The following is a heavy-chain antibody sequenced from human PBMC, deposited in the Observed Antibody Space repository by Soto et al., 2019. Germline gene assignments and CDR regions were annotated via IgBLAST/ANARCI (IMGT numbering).Heavy chain of an antibody. CDR1: GGTFSSYA. V-gene: IGHV1-69*01. CDR3: ARSLGRSTSLGINYYSFYGMDV. J-gene: IGHJ6*02. CDR2: IIPISETT. Sequence: QVQLVQSGAEVKKPGSSVKVSCKASGGTFSSYAISWVRQAPGQGLEWMGGIIPISETTNYAQKFQGRVTITADESKSTAYMELSRARSEDTAVYCCARSLGRSTSLGINYYSFYGMDVWGQGTTVTV. D-gene: IGHD2-2*01.